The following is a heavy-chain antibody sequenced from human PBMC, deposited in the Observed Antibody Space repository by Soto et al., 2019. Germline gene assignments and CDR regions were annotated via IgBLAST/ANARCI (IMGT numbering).Heavy chain of an antibody. CDR2: TRNKANSYTT. V-gene: IGHV3-72*01. D-gene: IGHD3-16*01. CDR1: GFTFSDYY. Sequence: GGSLRLSCAASGFTFSDYYINWVRQAPGKGLEWVGRTRNKANSYTTDYAAFVKGRFTISRDDSKNLIYLQMNSLKTEDTAVYYCVPRKGDPFTWGPGTLVTVSS. CDR3: VPRKGDPFT. J-gene: IGHJ4*02.